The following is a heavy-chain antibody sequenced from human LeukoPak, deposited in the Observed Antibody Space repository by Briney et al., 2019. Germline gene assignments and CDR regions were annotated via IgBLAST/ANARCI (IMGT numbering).Heavy chain of an antibody. CDR1: GGSISSSSYY. J-gene: IGHJ5*02. V-gene: IGHV4-39*01. CDR3: ARSLEYYYDSSGYYEAINWFDP. D-gene: IGHD3-22*01. Sequence: SETLSLTCTVSGGSISSSSYYWGWIRQPPGKGLEWIGSIYYSGSTYYNPSLKSRVTISVDTSKNQFSLKLSSVTAADTAVYYCARSLEYYYDSSGYYEAINWFDPWGQGTLVTVSS. CDR2: IYYSGST.